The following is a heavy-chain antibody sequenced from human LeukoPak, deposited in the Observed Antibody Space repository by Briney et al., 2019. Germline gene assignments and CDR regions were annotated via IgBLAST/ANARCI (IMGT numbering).Heavy chain of an antibody. J-gene: IGHJ4*02. Sequence: GGSLRLSCAASGFTFSSYAMGWVRQAPGKGLEWVSAISGSGGDSYYADSVKGHFTISRDNSKNTLYLQMNSLRAEDTAVYYCAKDRGLTGDLRGFDYWGQGTLVTVSS. CDR3: AKDRGLTGDLRGFDY. CDR1: GFTFSSYA. D-gene: IGHD7-27*01. CDR2: ISGSGGDS. V-gene: IGHV3-23*01.